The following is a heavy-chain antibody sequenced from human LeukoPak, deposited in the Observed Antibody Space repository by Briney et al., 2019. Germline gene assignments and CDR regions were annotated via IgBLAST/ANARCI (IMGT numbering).Heavy chain of an antibody. J-gene: IGHJ4*02. Sequence: SETLSLTCTVSGYSISSGYYRGWIRQPPGKGLEWIGSIYHSGSTYYNPSLKSRVTISVDTSKNQFSLKLSSVTAADTAVYYCARTRVVVLRRATEFDYWGQRTLVTVSS. V-gene: IGHV4-38-2*02. CDR2: IYHSGST. CDR3: ARTRVVVLRRATEFDY. CDR1: GYSISSGYY. D-gene: IGHD3-22*01.